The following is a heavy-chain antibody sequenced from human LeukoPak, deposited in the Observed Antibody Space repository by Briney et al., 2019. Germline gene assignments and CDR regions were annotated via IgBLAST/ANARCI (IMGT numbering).Heavy chain of an antibody. CDR1: ESDFFSYG. CDR3: ARELPREVTLDS. CDR2: IFTDGSTT. Sequence: PGGSLRLSCVASESDFFSYGMQWVRQAPGKGLVWVSRIFTDGSTTSYADSVKGRFAISRDNAKNTLYLEMKSLRVEDTAVYYCARELPREVTLDSWGQGTLVTVSP. D-gene: IGHD2-21*02. V-gene: IGHV3-74*01. J-gene: IGHJ5*01.